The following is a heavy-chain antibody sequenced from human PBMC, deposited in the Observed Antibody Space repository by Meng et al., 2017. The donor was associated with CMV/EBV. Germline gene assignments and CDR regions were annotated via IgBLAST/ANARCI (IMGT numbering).Heavy chain of an antibody. J-gene: IGHJ5*02. V-gene: IGHV3-66*01. D-gene: IGHD2-21*01. CDR3: AREIPQAWAS. Sequence: EMQLVESGGGLVQPGGSLRLSCTASGFSVSSNYMSWVRQAPGKGLEWISIIYGSGNTYYGDSVKGRFTISRDNFRNTLYLQMNSLGAEDTAVYYCAREIPQAWASWGQGTLVTVSS. CDR1: GFSVSSNY. CDR2: IYGSGNT.